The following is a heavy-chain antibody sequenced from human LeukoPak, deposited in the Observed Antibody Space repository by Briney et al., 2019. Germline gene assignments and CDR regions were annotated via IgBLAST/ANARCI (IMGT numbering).Heavy chain of an antibody. J-gene: IGHJ4*02. D-gene: IGHD3-3*01. CDR3: ARVALADPYYDFWSGYQYLDY. V-gene: IGHV1-69*13. CDR1: GGTFSSYA. CDR2: IIPIFGTA. Sequence: SVKVSCKASGGTFSSYAISWVRQAPGHGLEWMGGIIPIFGTANYAQKFQGRVTITADESTSTAYMELSSLRSEDTAVYYCARVALADPYYDFWSGYQYLDYWGQGTLVTVSS.